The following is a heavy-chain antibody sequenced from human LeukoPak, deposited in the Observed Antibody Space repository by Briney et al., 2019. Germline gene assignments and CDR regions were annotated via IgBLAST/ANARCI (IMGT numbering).Heavy chain of an antibody. J-gene: IGHJ4*02. D-gene: IGHD6-13*01. CDR3: ARQMTGYSSSWYLGDYFDY. CDR1: GGSISSYY. Sequence: SETLSLTCIVSGGSISSYYWSWIRQPAGKGLEWIGRIYTSGSTNYNPSLKSRVTMSVDTSKNQFSLKLSSVTAADTAVYYCARQMTGYSSSWYLGDYFDYWGQGTLVTVSS. CDR2: IYTSGST. V-gene: IGHV4-4*07.